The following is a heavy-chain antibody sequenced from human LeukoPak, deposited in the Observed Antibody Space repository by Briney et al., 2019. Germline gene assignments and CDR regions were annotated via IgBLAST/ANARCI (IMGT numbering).Heavy chain of an antibody. Sequence: PGGSLRLSCAASGFTFNTYGMHWVRQAPGKGLEWVAVISYDGSNKYYADSAKGRFTISRDNSKNTLYLQMNSLRAEDMAVYYCAKDRPRSWVIPAATLDFWGQGTLVTVSS. J-gene: IGHJ4*02. CDR1: GFTFNTYG. D-gene: IGHD2-2*01. CDR3: AKDRPRSWVIPAATLDF. V-gene: IGHV3-30*18. CDR2: ISYDGSNK.